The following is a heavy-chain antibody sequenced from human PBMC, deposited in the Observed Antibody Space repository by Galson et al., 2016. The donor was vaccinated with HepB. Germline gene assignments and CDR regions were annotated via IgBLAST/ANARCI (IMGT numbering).Heavy chain of an antibody. D-gene: IGHD1-26*01. CDR2: IIPMFGTA. J-gene: IGHJ5*02. CDR1: GYTFSSYA. CDR3: ARDHSGSYYWFDP. Sequence: SVKVSCKASGYTFSSYAIFWVRQAPGQGLEWMGGIIPMFGTANYARKFQGRVTITADESTSTAYMELSSLRFEDTAVYYCARDHSGSYYWFDPWGQGTLVTVSS. V-gene: IGHV1-69*13.